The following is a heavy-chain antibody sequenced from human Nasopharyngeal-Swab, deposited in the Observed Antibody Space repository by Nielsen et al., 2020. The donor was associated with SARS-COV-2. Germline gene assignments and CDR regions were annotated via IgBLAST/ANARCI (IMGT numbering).Heavy chain of an antibody. CDR1: GFTFSSYA. V-gene: IGHV3-23*01. J-gene: IGHJ6*03. CDR3: AKEATLGGVGDYYYMDV. D-gene: IGHD3-16*01. Sequence: GGSLRLSCAASGFTFSSYAMSWVRQAPGKGLEWVSAISGSGGSTHYADSVKGRFTISRDNSKNTLYLQMNSLRADDTAVYYCAKEATLGGVGDYYYMDVWGKGTTVTVSS. CDR2: ISGSGGST.